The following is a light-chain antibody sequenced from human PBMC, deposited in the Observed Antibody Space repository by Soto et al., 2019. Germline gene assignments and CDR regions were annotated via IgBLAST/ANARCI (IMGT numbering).Light chain of an antibody. Sequence: QSALTQPASGSGSPGQSITISCTGSSNDVGGYNYVSWYQHHPGNAPKLMIYDVSNRPSGVCNRFSGSKSGNTASLTISGLQAEDEADYYCSSSTPSSTWVFGGGTKVTVL. CDR3: SSSTPSSTWV. CDR1: SNDVGGYNY. V-gene: IGLV2-14*01. CDR2: DVS. J-gene: IGLJ3*02.